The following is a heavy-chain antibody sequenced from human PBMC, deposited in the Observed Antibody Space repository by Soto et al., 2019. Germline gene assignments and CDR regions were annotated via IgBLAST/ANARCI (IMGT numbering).Heavy chain of an antibody. J-gene: IGHJ4*01. CDR3: ARDKSPAEMAFAY. D-gene: IGHD3-3*02. CDR1: GFSVSTNY. V-gene: IGHV3-53*01. Sequence: GSLRLSCAASGFSVSTNYMNWVRQAPGKGLEWVSIIYSGGSTFYADSVKGRFTISRDNSKNTLYLQMNSLRAEDTAVYYCARDKSPAEMAFAYWGQGILVTVSS. CDR2: IYSGGST.